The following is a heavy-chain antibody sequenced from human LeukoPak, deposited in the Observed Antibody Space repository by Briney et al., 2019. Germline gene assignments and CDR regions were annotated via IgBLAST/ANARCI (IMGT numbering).Heavy chain of an antibody. CDR2: ISAGNDNT. V-gene: IGHV3-23*01. CDR1: GFTFSSSP. CDR3: AKPRGTVVVAAHYYYYAMDV. Sequence: GGSLRLSCAASGFTFSSSPMSWVRQTPGKGPEWVSTISAGNDNTFYADSVKGRFTISRDNSKSTLYLQMNSLRAEDTAVYYCAKPRGTVVVAAHYYYYAMDVWGQGTTVTVSS. D-gene: IGHD2-15*01. J-gene: IGHJ6*02.